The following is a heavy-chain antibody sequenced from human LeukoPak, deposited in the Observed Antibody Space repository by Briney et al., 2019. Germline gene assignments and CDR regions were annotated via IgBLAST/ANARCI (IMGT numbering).Heavy chain of an antibody. D-gene: IGHD2-21*02. CDR2: IYSGGST. Sequence: GGSLRLSCAASGFAVSTNYMSWVRQAPGKGLEWVSVIYSGGSTYYADSVKGRFTISRDNSKNTLYLQMNSLRAEDTAVYYCARGVTPDWFDPWGQGTLVTVSS. J-gene: IGHJ5*02. CDR3: ARGVTPDWFDP. CDR1: GFAVSTNY. V-gene: IGHV3-66*01.